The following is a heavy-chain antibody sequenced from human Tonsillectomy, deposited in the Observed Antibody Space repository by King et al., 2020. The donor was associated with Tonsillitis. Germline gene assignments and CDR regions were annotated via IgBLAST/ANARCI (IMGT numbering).Heavy chain of an antibody. CDR2: IYYSGST. D-gene: IGHD6-19*01. Sequence: QLQESGPGLVKPSETLSLTCTVSGGSISSSSYYWGWIRQPPGKGLEWIGSIYYSGSTYYNPSLKSRVTISVDTSKNQFSLKLSSVTAADTAVYYCARLGGQWLATNWFDPWGQGTLVTVSS. J-gene: IGHJ5*02. CDR1: GGSISSSSYY. V-gene: IGHV4-39*01. CDR3: ARLGGQWLATNWFDP.